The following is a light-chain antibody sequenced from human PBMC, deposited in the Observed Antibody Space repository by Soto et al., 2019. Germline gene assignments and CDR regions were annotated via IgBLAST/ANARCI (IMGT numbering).Light chain of an antibody. CDR2: RAS. Sequence: EIVMTQSPATLSVSPGGSATLSCRASQHVSSNLAWYRQKPGQAPTLLIYRASTRATGIPATFSGSGSGTEFTLTISSLQSEDFATYYCQQYNSYPLTFGGGTKVEIK. J-gene: IGKJ4*01. V-gene: IGKV3-15*01. CDR3: QQYNSYPLT. CDR1: QHVSSN.